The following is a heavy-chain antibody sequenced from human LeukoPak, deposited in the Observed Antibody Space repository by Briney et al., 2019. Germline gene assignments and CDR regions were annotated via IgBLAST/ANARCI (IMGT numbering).Heavy chain of an antibody. J-gene: IGHJ4*02. CDR3: ARDRYGDGFAHLDY. CDR1: GYTFTSYA. V-gene: IGHV1-2*02. D-gene: IGHD5-24*01. CDR2: TTPSGGT. Sequence: ASVRVSCKASGYTFTSYAIHWVRQAPGQGLEWMGWTTPSGGTNYPQKFQGRVAITWDTSITTAYMDLSRLTSDDTAVYYCARDRYGDGFAHLDYWRQGALVTVSS.